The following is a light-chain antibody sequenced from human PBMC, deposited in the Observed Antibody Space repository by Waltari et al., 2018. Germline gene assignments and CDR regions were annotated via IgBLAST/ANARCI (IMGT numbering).Light chain of an antibody. CDR1: QGVSTY. V-gene: IGKV1-8*01. J-gene: IGKJ1*01. CDR3: QQYHDYPWT. Sequence: AIRMTQSPSSLSASIGDRVPISCRASQGVSTYLAWYQQKPGKAPSLLIHAASTLQSGVPSRFSGSGTGTDFTLTITCLQSEDFATYYCQQYHDYPWTFGQGTKVDI. CDR2: AAS.